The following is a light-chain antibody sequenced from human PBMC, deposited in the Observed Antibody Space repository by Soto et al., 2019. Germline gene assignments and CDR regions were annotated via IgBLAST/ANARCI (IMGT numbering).Light chain of an antibody. J-gene: IGKJ1*01. V-gene: IGKV3-11*01. CDR3: QQRSNWPVT. CDR1: QSVSSY. Sequence: EIVLTQSQGTLSLSPGERATLSCRASQSVSSYLAWYQQKPGQAPRLLIYDASTRATGISARFSGSGSGTDFTLTISSLEPEDFAVYYCQQRSNWPVTFGQGTKV. CDR2: DAS.